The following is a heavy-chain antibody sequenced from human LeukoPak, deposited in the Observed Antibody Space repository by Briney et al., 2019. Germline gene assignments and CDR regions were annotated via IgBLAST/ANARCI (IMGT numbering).Heavy chain of an antibody. CDR2: INHSGST. V-gene: IGHV4-34*01. J-gene: IGHJ5*02. Sequence: SETLSLTCAVYGGSFSGYYWSWIRQPPGKGLEWIGEINHSGSTNYNPSLKSRVTISVDTSKNQFSLKLSSVTAADTAVYYWARGKITMVRGVPIWFDPWGQGTLVTVSS. D-gene: IGHD3-10*01. CDR3: ARGKITMVRGVPIWFDP. CDR1: GGSFSGYY.